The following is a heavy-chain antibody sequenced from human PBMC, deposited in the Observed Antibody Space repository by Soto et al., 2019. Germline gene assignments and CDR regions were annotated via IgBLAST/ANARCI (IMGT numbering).Heavy chain of an antibody. D-gene: IGHD1-26*01. Sequence: SETLSLTCTVSGGSISYYYWGWIRQPPGKGLEWIGSIYYSGNTHYNPSLKSRVTISVDTSMNQFSLNLDSVTAVDTAVYYCARDFGGGSPREMVDYWGQGTLVTVSS. CDR3: ARDFGGGSPREMVDY. CDR1: GGSISYYY. J-gene: IGHJ4*02. V-gene: IGHV4-59*01. CDR2: IYYSGNT.